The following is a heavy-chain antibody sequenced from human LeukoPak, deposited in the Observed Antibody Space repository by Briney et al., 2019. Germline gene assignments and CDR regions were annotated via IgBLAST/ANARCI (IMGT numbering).Heavy chain of an antibody. CDR1: GGSFSGYY. D-gene: IGHD6-19*01. CDR2: IHHSGST. V-gene: IGHV4-34*01. CDR3: AGGWSEVAGTRDFDY. Sequence: PSETLSLTCAVYGGSFSGYYWSWIRQPPGKGLEWIGEIHHSGSTNYNPSLKSRVTISVDTSKNQFSLKLSSVTAADTAVYYCAGGWSEVAGTRDFDYWGQGTLVTVSS. J-gene: IGHJ4*02.